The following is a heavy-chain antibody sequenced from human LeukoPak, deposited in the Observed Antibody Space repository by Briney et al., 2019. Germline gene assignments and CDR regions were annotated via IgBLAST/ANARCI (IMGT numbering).Heavy chain of an antibody. D-gene: IGHD6-13*01. CDR1: GFTFSRYG. CDR2: IWYDGSNK. V-gene: IGHV3-33*01. Sequence: GQSLRLSCAASGFTFSRYGMHWVRQAPGKGLEGVAVIWYDGSNKDYADSVKGRFTISRDNTKNTLYLQMNSLRAEDTAVYYCARNSYSGSYYLDDWGQGALVTVSS. CDR3: ARNSYSGSYYLDD. J-gene: IGHJ4*02.